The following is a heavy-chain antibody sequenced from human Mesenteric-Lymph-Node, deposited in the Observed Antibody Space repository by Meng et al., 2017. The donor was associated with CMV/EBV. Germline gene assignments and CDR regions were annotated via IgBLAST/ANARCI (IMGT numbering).Heavy chain of an antibody. V-gene: IGHV3-7*03. CDR2: IKQDGSEE. D-gene: IGHD3-3*02. CDR1: GFTFSNYW. CDR3: AKGSSSIYYYGMDV. Sequence: GESLKISCAASGFTFSNYWMTWVRLAPGKGLEWVANIKQDGSEEYYVDSVKGRFTISRDNAKNSLYLQMNSLRAEDTALYYCAKGSSSIYYYGMDVWGQGTTVTVSS. J-gene: IGHJ6*02.